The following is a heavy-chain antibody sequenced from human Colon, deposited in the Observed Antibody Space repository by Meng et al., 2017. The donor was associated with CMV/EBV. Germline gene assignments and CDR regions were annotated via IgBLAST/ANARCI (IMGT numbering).Heavy chain of an antibody. V-gene: IGHV1-69*05. D-gene: IGHD2-8*02. Sequence: SCNASGGVFSDYTFNWVRQAPGQGLEWMGGIIPIFGTSHYAQNFQGRVTFTTDESTSTASMELSSLRSEDTAVYYCARAGTGDWYFDLWGCGTLVTVSS. CDR2: IIPIFGTS. CDR3: ARAGTGDWYFDL. J-gene: IGHJ2*01. CDR1: GGVFSDYT.